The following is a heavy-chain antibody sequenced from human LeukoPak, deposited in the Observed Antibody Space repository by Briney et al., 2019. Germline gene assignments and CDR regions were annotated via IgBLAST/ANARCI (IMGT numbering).Heavy chain of an antibody. CDR3: VILD. Sequence: GGSLRLXCAGSGFNFSGFAIHWVRQAFGKGLEWVGRIRIKANNYATTYAASVRGRFIISRDDSNNMAYLQMNSLETEDSAVYYCVILDWGRGTLDTVSS. V-gene: IGHV3-73*01. D-gene: IGHD3-10*01. J-gene: IGHJ4*02. CDR1: GFNFSGFA. CDR2: IRIKANNYAT.